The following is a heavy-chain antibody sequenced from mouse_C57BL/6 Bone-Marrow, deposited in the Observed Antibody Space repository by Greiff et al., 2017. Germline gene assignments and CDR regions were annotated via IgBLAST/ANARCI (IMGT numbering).Heavy chain of an antibody. CDR2: INPYNGDT. D-gene: IGHD1-1*01. Sequence: EVQLMESGPELVKPGDSVKISCKASGYSFTGYFMNWVMQSHGKSLEWIGRINPYNGDTFYNQKFKGKATLTVDKSSSTAHMELRSLTSEDSAVYYCAREDYYGSSYAMDYWGQGTSVTVSS. J-gene: IGHJ4*01. V-gene: IGHV1-20*01. CDR1: GYSFTGYF. CDR3: AREDYYGSSYAMDY.